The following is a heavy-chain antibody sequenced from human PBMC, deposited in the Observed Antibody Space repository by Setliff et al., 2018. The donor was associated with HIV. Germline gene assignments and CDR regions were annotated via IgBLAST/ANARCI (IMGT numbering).Heavy chain of an antibody. CDR3: ARSGGIGNYNWDV. D-gene: IGHD3-16*01. CDR2: IKTDGSEK. Sequence: GESLTISCAASGFPFTNYWMNWVRQAPGKGLEWVANIKTDGSEKYYVDSVRGRFTISRDNAKNSLYLQMNSLRAEDTAVYYCARSGGIGNYNWDVWGKGTTVTVSS. J-gene: IGHJ6*03. V-gene: IGHV3-7*01. CDR1: GFPFTNYW.